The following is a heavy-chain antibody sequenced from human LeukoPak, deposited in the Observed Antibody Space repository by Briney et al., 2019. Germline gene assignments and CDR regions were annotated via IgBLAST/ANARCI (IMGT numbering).Heavy chain of an antibody. Sequence: SQTLSLTCTVSGGSISSGGYYWSWIRQPPGKGLEWIGYIYYSGSTNYNPSLKRRVTISVDTSKNQFSLKLSSVTAADTAVYYCARDLGRGDYGDYEGIDPWGQGTLVTVSS. V-gene: IGHV4-61*08. J-gene: IGHJ5*02. D-gene: IGHD4-17*01. CDR2: IYYSGST. CDR1: GGSISSGGYY. CDR3: ARDLGRGDYGDYEGIDP.